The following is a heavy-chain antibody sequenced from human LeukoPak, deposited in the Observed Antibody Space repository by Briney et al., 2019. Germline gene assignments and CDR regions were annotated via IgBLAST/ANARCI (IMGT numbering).Heavy chain of an antibody. Sequence: SVKVSCKASGGTFSSYAISWVRQAPGQGLEWMGRIIPILGIANYAQNFQGRVTITADKSTSIAYMELGSLRSEDTAVYYCARDYYDSSGYSPSYYYYGMDVWGQGTTVTVSS. D-gene: IGHD3-22*01. J-gene: IGHJ6*02. CDR2: IIPILGIA. V-gene: IGHV1-69*04. CDR3: ARDYYDSSGYSPSYYYYGMDV. CDR1: GGTFSSYA.